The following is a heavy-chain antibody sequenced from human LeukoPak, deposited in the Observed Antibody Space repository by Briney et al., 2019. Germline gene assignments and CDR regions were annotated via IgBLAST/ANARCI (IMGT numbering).Heavy chain of an antibody. CDR2: INANSGAT. V-gene: IGHV1-2*02. CDR1: GYTFTGYY. CDR3: AVITWIQNFDY. D-gene: IGHD5-18*01. J-gene: IGHJ4*02. Sequence: ASVKVSCKASGYTFTGYYIHWVRQAPGQGLEWMGWINANSGATKYAQKFQGRVTMTRDTSISTAYTELSRLGSDDTAVYYCAVITWIQNFDYWGQGTLVTVSS.